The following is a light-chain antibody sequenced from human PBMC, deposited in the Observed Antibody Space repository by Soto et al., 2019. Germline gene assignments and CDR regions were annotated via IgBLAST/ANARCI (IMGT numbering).Light chain of an antibody. V-gene: IGLV1-36*01. CDR2: YDD. CDR1: SSNVGNNA. CDR3: AAWDDRLDGVV. J-gene: IGLJ2*01. Sequence: QSVLTQPPSVSAAPRQRVTISCSGSSSNVGNNAVSWHQQFPGKAPKLLIYYDDVLPSGVSDRFSGSKSGTSASLAISGLQSEDEADYYCAAWDDRLDGVVFGGGTKLTVL.